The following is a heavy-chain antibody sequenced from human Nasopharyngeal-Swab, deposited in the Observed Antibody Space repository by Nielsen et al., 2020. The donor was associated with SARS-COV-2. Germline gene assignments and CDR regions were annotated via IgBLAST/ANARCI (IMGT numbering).Heavy chain of an antibody. J-gene: IGHJ4*02. D-gene: IGHD2-15*01. Sequence: WIRQPPGKALEWVGFIYWDDDKRYHPSLKNRLSITKDTSKKQVVLTLTNVDPVDTGTYYCVHFYIPVTAAVDSWGPRTRVTVSS. V-gene: IGHV2-5*02. CDR2: IYWDDDK. CDR3: VHFYIPVTAAVDS.